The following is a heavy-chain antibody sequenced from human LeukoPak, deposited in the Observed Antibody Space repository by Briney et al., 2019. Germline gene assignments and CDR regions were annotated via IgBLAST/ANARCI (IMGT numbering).Heavy chain of an antibody. J-gene: IGHJ3*02. D-gene: IGHD6-6*01. V-gene: IGHV1-2*02. Sequence: ASVKVSCKASGYTFTSYDINWVRQATGQGLEWMGWINPNSGGTNYAQKFQGRVTMTRDTSISTAYMELSRLRSDDTAVYYCARIPAVEYSSSPDAFDIWGQGTMVTVSS. CDR2: INPNSGGT. CDR3: ARIPAVEYSSSPDAFDI. CDR1: GYTFTSYD.